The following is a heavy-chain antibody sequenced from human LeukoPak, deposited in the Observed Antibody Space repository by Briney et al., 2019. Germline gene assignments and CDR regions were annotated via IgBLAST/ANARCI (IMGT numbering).Heavy chain of an antibody. V-gene: IGHV1-69*13. Sequence: SVKVSCKASGDTFSSYAISWVRQAPGQGLEWMGGIIPIFGTANYAQKFQGRVTITADESTSTAYMELSSLRSEDTAVYYCASCVRGYYYYYGMDVWGQGTTVTVSS. D-gene: IGHD3-10*02. J-gene: IGHJ6*02. CDR2: IIPIFGTA. CDR3: ASCVRGYYYYYGMDV. CDR1: GDTFSSYA.